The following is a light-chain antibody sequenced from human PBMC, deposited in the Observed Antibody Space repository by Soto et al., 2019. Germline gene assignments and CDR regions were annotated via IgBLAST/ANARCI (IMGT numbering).Light chain of an antibody. V-gene: IGKV3-20*01. J-gene: IGKJ5*01. CDR3: QQYGSSHPIT. CDR1: EGVFNNY. Sequence: EIALAQSPGTLSLSPGERATISCRASEGVFNNYVAGYQQKPGQAPRLLIYAASSRATDIPDRVSGIGSGTHFTLTISRLEPEDSAVYYCQQYGSSHPITFGQGTRLEIK. CDR2: AAS.